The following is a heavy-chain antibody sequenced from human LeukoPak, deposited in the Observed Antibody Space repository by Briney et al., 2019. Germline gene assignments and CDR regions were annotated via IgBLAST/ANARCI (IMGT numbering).Heavy chain of an antibody. CDR2: INDIGSI. D-gene: IGHD1-7*01. J-gene: IGHJ4*02. V-gene: IGHV4-34*01. Sequence: PSETLSLTCTVFGGSFSGYYWTWIRQPPRKGLEWIGEINDIGSISYNPSLKSRVTISGDSSRNQFSLKLSSVTAADTAVYYCARELELRYWGQGTLVTVSS. CDR3: ARELELRY. CDR1: GGSFSGYY.